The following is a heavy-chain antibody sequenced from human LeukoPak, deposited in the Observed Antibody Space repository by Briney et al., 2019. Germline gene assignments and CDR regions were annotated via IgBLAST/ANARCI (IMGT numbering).Heavy chain of an antibody. Sequence: GGSLRLSCAPSGFTFSSYAMSWVRQAPGMGLEWLSAISGSGGNTYYADSVKGRFTISRDNSQNTLSLQVNSLRAEDTAVYFCAKAGYRGSSVNYFHYWGQETLVTVPS. CDR2: ISGSGGNT. CDR1: GFTFSSYA. V-gene: IGHV3-23*01. D-gene: IGHD6-6*01. CDR3: AKAGYRGSSVNYFHY. J-gene: IGHJ4*02.